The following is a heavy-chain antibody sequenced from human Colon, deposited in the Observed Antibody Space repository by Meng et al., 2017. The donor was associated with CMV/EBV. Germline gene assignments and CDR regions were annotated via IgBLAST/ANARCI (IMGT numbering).Heavy chain of an antibody. D-gene: IGHD2-15*01. CDR1: GYRFIDYY. V-gene: IGHV1-2*02. Sequence: ASVKVSCKASGYRFIDYYIHWVRQAPGQELEWMGLINPKSGYTDYAQKFQGRVTMTRDTSISTAYMELSRLRSDDTAVYYCARDGLGGYCSGGSCYDWFDPWGQGTLVTVSS. CDR2: INPKSGYT. J-gene: IGHJ5*02. CDR3: ARDGLGGYCSGGSCYDWFDP.